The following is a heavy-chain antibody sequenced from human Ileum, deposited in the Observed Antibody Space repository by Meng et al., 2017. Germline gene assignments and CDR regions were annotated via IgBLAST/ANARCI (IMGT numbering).Heavy chain of an antibody. V-gene: IGHV3-30*07. CDR3: ATLSYSSLGY. CDR1: GFTFSSYA. J-gene: IGHJ4*02. CDR2: ISYDGSNK. D-gene: IGHD1-26*01. Sequence: VQLGESGGRVVPPGRSPNPSCADSGFTFSSYASHGVRQAPGKGLKWVAVISYDGSNKYYAYSVKGRFTNSRDNAKNSLYLQMNSLRAEDTAVYYCATLSYSSLGYWGQGTLVTVSS.